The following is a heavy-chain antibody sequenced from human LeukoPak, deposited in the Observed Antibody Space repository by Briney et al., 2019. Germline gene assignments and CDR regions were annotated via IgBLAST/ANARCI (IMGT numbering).Heavy chain of an antibody. CDR1: GFTFSSHS. D-gene: IGHD1-26*01. J-gene: IGHJ6*03. Sequence: RGSLRLSCAASGFTFSSHSMNWVRQAPGKGLEWVSSISSSSSYIYYADSVKGRFTISRDNAKNSLYLQMNSLRAEDTAVYYRARGEWELVYYYYYYYMDVWGKGTTVTVSS. CDR2: ISSSSSYI. CDR3: ARGEWELVYYYYYYYMDV. V-gene: IGHV3-21*01.